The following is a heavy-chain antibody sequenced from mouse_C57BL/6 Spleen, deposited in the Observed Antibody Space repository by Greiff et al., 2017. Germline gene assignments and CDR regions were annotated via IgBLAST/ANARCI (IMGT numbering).Heavy chain of an antibody. CDR1: GYSITSGYD. CDR2: ISYSGST. D-gene: IGHD2-5*01. V-gene: IGHV3-1*01. Sequence: VQLQQSGPGMVKPSQSLSLTCTVTGYSITSGYDWHWVRHFPGNKLEWMGYISYSGSTNYNPSLKSRISITHDTSKNHFFLKLNSVTTEDTATYYCARGYSSYPWFAYWGQGTLVTVSA. J-gene: IGHJ3*01. CDR3: ARGYSSYPWFAY.